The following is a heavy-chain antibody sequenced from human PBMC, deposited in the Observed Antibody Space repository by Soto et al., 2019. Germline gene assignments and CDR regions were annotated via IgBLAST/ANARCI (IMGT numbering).Heavy chain of an antibody. Sequence: GGSLRLSCAASGFTFSSYAMSWVRQAPGKGLEWVSAISGSGGSTYYADSVKGRFTISRDNSKNTLYLQMNSLRAEDTAVYYCAKIAGDCSGGSCYSEYYFDYWGQGTLVTVSS. CDR1: GFTFSSYA. V-gene: IGHV3-23*01. CDR2: ISGSGGST. J-gene: IGHJ4*02. D-gene: IGHD2-15*01. CDR3: AKIAGDCSGGSCYSEYYFDY.